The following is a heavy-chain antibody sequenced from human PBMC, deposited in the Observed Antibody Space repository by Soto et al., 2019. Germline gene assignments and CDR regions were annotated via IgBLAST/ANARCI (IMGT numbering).Heavy chain of an antibody. CDR3: AGGGYYDFWSGYSKPVFDY. D-gene: IGHD3-3*01. CDR1: GYTFTSYY. J-gene: IGHJ4*02. Sequence: QVQLVQSGAEVKKPGASVKVSCKASGYTFTSYYMHWVRQAPGQGLEWMGIINPSGGSTSYAQKFQGRVTMTRDTSTSTVYMELSRLRSEDTAVYYCAGGGYYDFWSGYSKPVFDYWGQGTLVTVSS. CDR2: INPSGGST. V-gene: IGHV1-46*01.